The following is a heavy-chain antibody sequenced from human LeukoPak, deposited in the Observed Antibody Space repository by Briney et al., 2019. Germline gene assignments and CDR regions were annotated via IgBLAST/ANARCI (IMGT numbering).Heavy chain of an antibody. V-gene: IGHV3-30*09. D-gene: IGHD2-8*01. J-gene: IGHJ4*02. CDR3: ARGVLTGGTYFAY. CDR2: ISYDGSNK. Sequence: GGSLRLSCAASGFSFNTYAMHWVRQVPGKGLEWVAVISYDGSNKYYADSVRGRFAISRDNSRNTLYLQVNSLRAEDMAAYFCARGVLTGGTYFAYWGLGTLVTVSS. CDR1: GFSFNTYA.